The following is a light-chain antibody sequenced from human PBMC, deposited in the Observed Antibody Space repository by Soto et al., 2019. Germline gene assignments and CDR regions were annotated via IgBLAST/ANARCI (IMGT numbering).Light chain of an antibody. CDR2: EVG. CDR3: SSYTSSITLV. V-gene: IGLV2-14*01. CDR1: SSDVGGYNY. Sequence: QSALTQPASVSGSPGQSITISCTGTSSDVGGYNYVSWYQQHPGKAPKLMIYEVGNRPSGVSNRFSGSKSDNTASLTSSGLQAEDEAAYYCSSYTSSITLVFGGGTKVTVL. J-gene: IGLJ3*02.